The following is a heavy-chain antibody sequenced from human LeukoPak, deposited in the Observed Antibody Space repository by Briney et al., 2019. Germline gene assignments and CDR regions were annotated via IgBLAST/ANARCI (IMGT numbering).Heavy chain of an antibody. CDR1: GYTFTGYY. CDR2: VNPNNCGT. V-gene: IGHV1-2*02. CDR3: ARGYALYSGRYIDFDY. Sequence: ASVKVSCKASGYTFTGYYMHWVRQAPGQGLEWMGWVNPNNCGTNYAQKFQGKVTMTRDTSISTAYMELSRLRSDDTAVYYCARGYALYSGRYIDFDYWGQGTLVTVSS. D-gene: IGHD1-26*01. J-gene: IGHJ4*02.